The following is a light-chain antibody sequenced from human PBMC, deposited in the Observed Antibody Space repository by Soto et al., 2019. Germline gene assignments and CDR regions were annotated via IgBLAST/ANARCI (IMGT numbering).Light chain of an antibody. CDR2: AAS. V-gene: IGKV1-12*02. CDR3: HQANSFPST. Sequence: DIQMTQSPSSVSASVGDRVTITCRASQDIHTWLAWYQQKPGKAPKLLIYAASSLQSGVPPSFSGSGSGTDFTLTISSLQPEDFAPYYCHQANSFPSTVGGGTKVEIK. CDR1: QDIHTW. J-gene: IGKJ4*01.